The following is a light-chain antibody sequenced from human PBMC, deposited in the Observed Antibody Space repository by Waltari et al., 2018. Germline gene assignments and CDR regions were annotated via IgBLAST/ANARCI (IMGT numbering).Light chain of an antibody. CDR2: DAS. J-gene: IGKJ4*01. CDR3: QKRHDWPLN. Sequence: EIMLTQSPVTLSVSPGERATLSCKASRSVRSYLAWYQQKPGQAPRLLIYDASNRASGIPARFSGSGSGTDFTLTISNVEPEDFAVYYCQKRHDWPLNFGGGTKLEIK. V-gene: IGKV3-11*01. CDR1: RSVRSY.